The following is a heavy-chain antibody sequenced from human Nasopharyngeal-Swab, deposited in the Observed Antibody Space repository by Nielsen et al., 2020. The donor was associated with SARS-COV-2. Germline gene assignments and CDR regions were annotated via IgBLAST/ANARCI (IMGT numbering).Heavy chain of an antibody. CDR1: GFTVSSNY. CDR2: IYSDGST. D-gene: IGHD6-13*01. V-gene: IGHV3-53*01. Sequence: GESLKISCAASGFTVSSNYMSWVRQAPGKGLEWVSVIYSDGSTSYADSVKGRFTISRDNSKNTLYLQMNSLRAEDTAVYYCAKEYSSSWYRTWFDPWGQGTLVTVSS. CDR3: AKEYSSSWYRTWFDP. J-gene: IGHJ5*02.